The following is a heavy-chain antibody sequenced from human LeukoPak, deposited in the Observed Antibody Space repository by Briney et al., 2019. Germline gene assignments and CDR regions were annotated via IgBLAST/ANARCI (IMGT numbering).Heavy chain of an antibody. D-gene: IGHD2-15*01. V-gene: IGHV4-59*08. CDR1: GDSVTSSY. CDR3: ARLDCIVEGCYNH. J-gene: IGHJ4*02. CDR2: A. Sequence: KPSETLSLTCSVSGDSVTSSYWNWIRQPPGKGLEWIGYANYTPSLRSRLIMSVDTAKNDISLILTSVTAADTAIYYCARLDCIVEGCYNHWGRGTLVIVSS.